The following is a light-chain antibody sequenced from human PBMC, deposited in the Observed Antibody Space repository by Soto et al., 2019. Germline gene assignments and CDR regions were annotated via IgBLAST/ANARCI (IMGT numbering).Light chain of an antibody. V-gene: IGLV2-8*01. CDR2: EVS. Sequence: QSVLTQPPSASGSPGQSVTISCTGTSSDVGGYNYVSWYQQHPGKAPKLMIYEVSKRPSGVPDRFSGSKSGNTASLIVSGLQAEDEADYYCSSYAGSKNLVFGGGTKVTVL. CDR3: SSYAGSKNLV. CDR1: SSDVGGYNY. J-gene: IGLJ3*02.